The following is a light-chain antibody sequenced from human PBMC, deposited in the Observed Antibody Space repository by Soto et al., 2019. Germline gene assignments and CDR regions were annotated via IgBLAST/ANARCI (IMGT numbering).Light chain of an antibody. CDR3: QQRGSWPAT. CDR2: GAS. J-gene: IGKJ3*01. V-gene: IGKV3D-20*02. Sequence: EIILTQSPDTLSLSPGERATLSCRASQTVSSNYLAWCQQRPGQAPRLLIYGASTRAAGIPDRFSGSGSGTDFTLTISSLEAEDSAVYYCQQRGSWPATFGPGTKVDIK. CDR1: QTVSSNY.